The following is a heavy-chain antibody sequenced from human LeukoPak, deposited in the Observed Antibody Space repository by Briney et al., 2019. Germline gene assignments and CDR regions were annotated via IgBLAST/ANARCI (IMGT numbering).Heavy chain of an antibody. CDR1: GFTFSNYA. J-gene: IGHJ3*02. Sequence: PGRSLRLSCAGSGFTFSNYAMHWVRQAPGKGLEWMAVIAYDGSSEYLADSVKGRFTISRDNSKNTLCLQMNSLRPEDTAVYYCAIEDYQSSGWTDAFDIWGQGTMVTVSS. D-gene: IGHD6-19*01. CDR2: IAYDGSSE. CDR3: AIEDYQSSGWTDAFDI. V-gene: IGHV3-30-3*01.